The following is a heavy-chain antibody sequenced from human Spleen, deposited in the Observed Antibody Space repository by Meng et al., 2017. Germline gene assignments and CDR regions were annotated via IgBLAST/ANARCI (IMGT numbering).Heavy chain of an antibody. J-gene: IGHJ5*02. Sequence: QPQLRESGTGLVKPSGALSLPCSVSGGSISTSGYFGGWSRQPPGKGLGWIGSIGHSGITYYAPSHKGRDTVSIDTSKSQFSLKLTSVTAGDTAVYYCVRSSGWVRTGLDPWGQGTLVTVSS. V-gene: IGHV4-39*01. CDR2: IGHSGIT. D-gene: IGHD6-19*01. CDR3: VRSSGWVRTGLDP. CDR1: GGSISTSGYF.